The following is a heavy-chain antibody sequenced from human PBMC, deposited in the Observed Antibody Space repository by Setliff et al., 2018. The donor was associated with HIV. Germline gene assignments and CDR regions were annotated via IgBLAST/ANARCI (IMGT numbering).Heavy chain of an antibody. D-gene: IGHD3-16*01. CDR2: IYTTGRT. J-gene: IGHJ4*02. Sequence: SETLSLTCTVSGGSISSGSYYWSWIRQPAGKGLEWIGHIYTTGRTNYNPSLKSRVTISVDTSKNQFSLKLSSVTAADTAVYYCAGEGDYVWGGSFDYWGQGTLVTVSS. V-gene: IGHV4-61*09. CDR1: GGSISSGSYY. CDR3: AGEGDYVWGGSFDY.